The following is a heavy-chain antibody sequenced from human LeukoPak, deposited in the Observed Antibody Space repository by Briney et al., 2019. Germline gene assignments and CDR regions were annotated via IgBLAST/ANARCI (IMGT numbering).Heavy chain of an antibody. J-gene: IGHJ4*02. CDR3: ARKSSHFDSSGYFDS. D-gene: IGHD3-22*01. Sequence: GGSLRLSCAASGFTFSSYAMAWVRQAPGKGLEWVADLGGNSGYTYYTDSVKGRFTVSRDNSLNTLSLQMNSLRAEDTAVYYCARKSSHFDSSGYFDSWGQGTLLTVSS. CDR1: GFTFSSYA. CDR2: LGGNSGYT. V-gene: IGHV3-23*01.